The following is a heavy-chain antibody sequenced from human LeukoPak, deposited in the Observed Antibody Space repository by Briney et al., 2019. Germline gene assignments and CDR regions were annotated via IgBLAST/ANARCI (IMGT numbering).Heavy chain of an antibody. Sequence: SETLSLTCTVSGGSISSYYWSWIRQPPGKGLKWIGYIYYSGSTNYNPSLKSRVTISVDTSKNQFSLKLSSVTAADTAVYYCARDEKQGFDPWGQGTLVTVSS. CDR3: ARDEKQGFDP. V-gene: IGHV4-59*01. CDR1: GGSISSYY. J-gene: IGHJ5*02. CDR2: IYYSGST.